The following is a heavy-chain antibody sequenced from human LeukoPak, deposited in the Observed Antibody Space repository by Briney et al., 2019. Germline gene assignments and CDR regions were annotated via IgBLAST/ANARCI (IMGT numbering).Heavy chain of an antibody. CDR1: GFTFTSYG. J-gene: IGHJ5*02. V-gene: IGHV3-30*02. CDR2: MRDCGSNK. CDR3: AILPGSYEEEYNWFDP. D-gene: IGHD1-26*01. Sequence: PGGSLRLSCTASGFTFTSYGIHWVRQAPGKRLEGVAFMRDCGSNKYYAVSVKGRFTIYRDNYKNTLYLHRKSLRSGDTALYSCAILPGSYEEEYNWFDPWDQGTLVTVSS.